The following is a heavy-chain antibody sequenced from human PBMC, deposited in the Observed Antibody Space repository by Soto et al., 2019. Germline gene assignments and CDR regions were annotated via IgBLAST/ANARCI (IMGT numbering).Heavy chain of an antibody. J-gene: IGHJ4*02. CDR1: GGSFSGYY. V-gene: IGHV4-34*01. CDR2: INHSGST. Sequence: QVQLQQWGAGLLKPSETLSLTCAVYGGSFSGYYWSWIRQPPGKGLEWIGEINHSGSTNYNPSLKSRXXIXVXKSKNQFSPKLSSVTAADTAVYSCARGRWLRSSLDYWGQGTLVTVSS. CDR3: ARGRWLRSSLDY. D-gene: IGHD5-12*01.